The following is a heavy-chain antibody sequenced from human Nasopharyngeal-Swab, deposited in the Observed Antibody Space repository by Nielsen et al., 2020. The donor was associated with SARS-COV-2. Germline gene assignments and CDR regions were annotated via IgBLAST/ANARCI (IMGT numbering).Heavy chain of an antibody. CDR1: GFTFSSYW. Sequence: GESLKISCAASGFTFSSYWMSWVRQAPGKGLEWVANIKQDGSEKYYVDSVKGRFTISRDNSKNTLYLQMNSLRAEDTAVYYCAKEEMATIAYYWGQGTLVTVSS. D-gene: IGHD5-24*01. CDR2: IKQDGSEK. CDR3: AKEEMATIAYY. J-gene: IGHJ4*02. V-gene: IGHV3-7*03.